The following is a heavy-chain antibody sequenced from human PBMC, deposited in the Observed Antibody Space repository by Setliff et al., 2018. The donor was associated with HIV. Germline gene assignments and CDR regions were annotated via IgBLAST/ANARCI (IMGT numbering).Heavy chain of an antibody. J-gene: IGHJ3*02. CDR3: ARWYSAIRGPTDAFDI. V-gene: IGHV1-46*03. Sequence: GASVKVSCKGEGDTFTNYYIHWVRQDKGQGLEWMGLINPSGGRTSYAQKFQGRLTMTRDTSRSTVYMELSSLRSEDTAVYYCARWYSAIRGPTDAFDILGQ. CDR1: GDTFTNYY. D-gene: IGHD2-21*02. CDR2: INPSGGRT.